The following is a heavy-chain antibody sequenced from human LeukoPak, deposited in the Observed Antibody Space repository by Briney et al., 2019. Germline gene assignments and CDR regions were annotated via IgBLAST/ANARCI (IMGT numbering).Heavy chain of an antibody. CDR1: GGTFSSYA. D-gene: IGHD3-10*01. Sequence: ASVKVSCKASGGTFSSYAISRVRQAPGQGLEWMGWVNPNSGGTNYAQKFQGRVTMTRDASISTAYMELSGLRSDDTAVYYCARQPGDYNYWGQGTLVTVSS. CDR2: VNPNSGGT. V-gene: IGHV1-2*02. J-gene: IGHJ4*02. CDR3: ARQPGDYNY.